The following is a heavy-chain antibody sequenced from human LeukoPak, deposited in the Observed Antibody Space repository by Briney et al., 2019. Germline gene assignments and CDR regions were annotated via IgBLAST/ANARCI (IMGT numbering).Heavy chain of an antibody. CDR3: ARHRIAMVRGVIRYYYYYMDV. Sequence: SETPSLTCTVSGGSISSYYWSWIRQPPGKGLEWIGYIYTSGSTNYNPSLKSRVTISVDTSKNQFSLKLSSVTAADTAVYYCARHRIAMVRGVIRYYYYYMDVWGKGTTVTVSS. CDR1: GGSISSYY. V-gene: IGHV4-4*09. J-gene: IGHJ6*03. CDR2: IYTSGST. D-gene: IGHD3-10*01.